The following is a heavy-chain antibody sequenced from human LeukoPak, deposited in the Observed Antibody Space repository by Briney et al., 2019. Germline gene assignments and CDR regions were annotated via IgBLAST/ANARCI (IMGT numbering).Heavy chain of an antibody. J-gene: IGHJ5*02. CDR2: MNPNSGNT. V-gene: IGHV1-8*01. CDR1: GYTFTSYD. D-gene: IGHD6-13*01. CDR3: ARGIAAAGMNWFDP. Sequence: ASVKVSCKASGYTFTSYDINWVRQATGQGLEWMGWMNPNSGNTGYAQKFQGRVTMTRNTSISTAYMELSSLRFEDTAVYYCARGIAAAGMNWFDPWGQGTLVTVSS.